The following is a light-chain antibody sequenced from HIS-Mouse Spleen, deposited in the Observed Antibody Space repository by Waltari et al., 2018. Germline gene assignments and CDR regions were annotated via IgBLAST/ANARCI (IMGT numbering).Light chain of an antibody. CDR1: QGISSY. V-gene: IGKV1-9*01. CDR2: ASS. J-gene: IGKJ1*01. CDR3: QQLNSYPWT. Sequence: DIQLTQSPSFLSASVGDRVTITCRASQGISSYLAGYQQKPGKATKLLIYASSTLQSGVPSRFSGSGSGTEFTLTISSLQPEDFATYYCQQLNSYPWTFGQGTKVEIK.